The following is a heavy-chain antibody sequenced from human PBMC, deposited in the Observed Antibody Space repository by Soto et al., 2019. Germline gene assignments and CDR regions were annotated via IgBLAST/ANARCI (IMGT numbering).Heavy chain of an antibody. CDR3: AKAKDPYDFWSGYYRARFRDYGMDV. D-gene: IGHD3-3*01. CDR1: GFTFSSYA. V-gene: IGHV3-23*01. CDR2: ISGSGGST. J-gene: IGHJ6*02. Sequence: GGSLRLSSAASGFTFSSYAMSWVRQAPGKGLEWVSAISGSGGSTYYADSGKGRFTISRDNSKNTLYLQMNSLRAEGTAVYYCAKAKDPYDFWSGYYRARFRDYGMDVWGQGTTVTVSS.